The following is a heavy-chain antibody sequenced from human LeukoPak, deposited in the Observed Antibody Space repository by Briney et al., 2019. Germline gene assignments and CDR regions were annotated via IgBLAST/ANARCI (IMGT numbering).Heavy chain of an antibody. CDR1: GFTVSTNY. CDR2: IYGGGTT. Sequence: GGSLRLSCVPSGFTVSTNYMTWVRQAPGKGLEWVSVIYGGGTTYYADSVKGRFTISRGNSKNTVYLQMNSLRAEDTAVYYCVRGDNWFDPWGQGTLVTVSS. V-gene: IGHV3-53*01. J-gene: IGHJ5*02. CDR3: VRGDNWFDP.